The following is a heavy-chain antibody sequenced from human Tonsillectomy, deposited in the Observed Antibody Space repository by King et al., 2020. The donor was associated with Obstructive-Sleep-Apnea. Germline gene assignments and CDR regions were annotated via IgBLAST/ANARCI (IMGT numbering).Heavy chain of an antibody. V-gene: IGHV4-59*08. J-gene: IGHJ5*02. CDR2: IYYSGST. CDR1: GGAISSYC. CDR3: ARHYYDSSGSLNWFDP. Sequence: VQLQESGPGLVKPSETLSLTCTVSGGAISSYCWSWIRQPPGKGLEWIGCIYYSGSTTHNPSLKSRVTISVDTFKNHFSLNLNSVTAADTAVYYCARHYYDSSGSLNWFDPWGQGNQVTVSS. D-gene: IGHD3-22*01.